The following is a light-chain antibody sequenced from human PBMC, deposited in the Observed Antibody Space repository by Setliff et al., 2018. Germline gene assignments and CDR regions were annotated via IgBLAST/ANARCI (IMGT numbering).Light chain of an antibody. J-gene: IGLJ1*01. CDR3: TSYTSTARV. CDR2: EVS. CDR1: SSDVGAYNY. Sequence: ALTQPASVSGSPGQSITISCTGTSSDVGAYNYVSWYQQHPGKAPKLMIYEVSNRPSGVSNRFSGSKSGNMASLTISGLQAEDEADYYCTSYTSTARVFGTGTKVTVL. V-gene: IGLV2-14*01.